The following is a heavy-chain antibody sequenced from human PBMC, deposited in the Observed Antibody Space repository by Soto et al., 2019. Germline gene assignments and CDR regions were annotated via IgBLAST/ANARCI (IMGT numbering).Heavy chain of an antibody. CDR1: GYTFTSYA. CDR2: INAGNGNT. Sequence: ASVKVSCKASGYTFTSYAMHWVRQAPGQRLEWMGMINAGNGNTKYSQKFQGRVTITRDTSASTVYMELSGLRSEDTAVYYCAREPLPGVLDIYYYYMDVWGKATTVIVSS. D-gene: IGHD1-26*01. V-gene: IGHV1-3*01. CDR3: AREPLPGVLDIYYYYMDV. J-gene: IGHJ6*03.